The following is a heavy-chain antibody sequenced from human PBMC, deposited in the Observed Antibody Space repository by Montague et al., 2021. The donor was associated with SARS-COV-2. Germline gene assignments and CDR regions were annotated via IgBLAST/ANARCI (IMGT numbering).Heavy chain of an antibody. D-gene: IGHD3-22*01. CDR2: VYHTGST. V-gene: IGHV4-61*01. Sequence: SETLSLTCSVSGVSIISGSYYWSWVRQPPGKGLEWIGYVYHTGSTNYNPSLKSRVTLSIDTSKNQFSLNLTSVTAADTAVYYCVREKYYFDDSGSKWGQGTLVTV. CDR3: VREKYYFDDSGSK. J-gene: IGHJ4*02. CDR1: GVSIISGSYY.